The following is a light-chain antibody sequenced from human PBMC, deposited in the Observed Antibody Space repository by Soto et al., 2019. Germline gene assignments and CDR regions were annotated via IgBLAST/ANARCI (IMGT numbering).Light chain of an antibody. CDR3: QQSYSTPPT. Sequence: DIVMTQTPLSLPVTPGEPASISCRSSQSLLDSDDGNTYLDWYLQKPGQSPQLLIYAASSLQSGVPSRFSGSGSGTDFTLTISSLQPEDFATYYCQQSYSTPPTFGQGTRLEI. CDR2: AAS. V-gene: IGKV2-40*01. CDR1: QSLLDSDDGNTY. J-gene: IGKJ5*01.